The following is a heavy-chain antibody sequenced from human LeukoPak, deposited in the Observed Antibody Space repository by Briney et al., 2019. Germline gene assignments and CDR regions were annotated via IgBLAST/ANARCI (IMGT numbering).Heavy chain of an antibody. CDR3: AREGYSYGGDY. V-gene: IGHV3-48*03. CDR1: GFTFSSYE. J-gene: IGHJ4*02. CDR2: ISSSGSTI. D-gene: IGHD5-18*01. Sequence: GGSLRLSCAASGFTFSSYEMNWVRQAPGKGLEWVSYISSSGSTIYYADSVKGRFTISRDNAKNSLYLQMNSLRAEDTAVYYCAREGYSYGGDYWGQGTLVTVSS.